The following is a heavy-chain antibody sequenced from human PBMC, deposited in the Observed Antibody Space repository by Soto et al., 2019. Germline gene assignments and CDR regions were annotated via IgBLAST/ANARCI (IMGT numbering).Heavy chain of an antibody. CDR1: GFTFSSYW. D-gene: IGHD3-3*01. J-gene: IGHJ4*02. CDR3: ASHYDMWSGYLSPVDY. CDR2: INSDGSTT. V-gene: IGHV3-74*03. Sequence: GGSLRLSCAASGFTFSSYWMHWVRQAPGKGLVWVSRINSDGSTTTYADSVKGRFTITRDNAKNSLYLEMNSLRDEDTAVYYCASHYDMWSGYLSPVDYWGQGTLVTVSS.